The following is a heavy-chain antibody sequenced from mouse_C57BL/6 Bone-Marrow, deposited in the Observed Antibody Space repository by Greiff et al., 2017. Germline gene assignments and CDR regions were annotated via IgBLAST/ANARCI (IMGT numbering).Heavy chain of an antibody. Sequence: QVQLQQSGAELARPGASVKLSCKASGYTFTSYGISWVKQRPGQGLEWIGEIYPRSGNTYYNEKFKGKATLTADKSSSTAYMELRSLTSEDSAVYFCARRDAVLVWFAYWGQGTLVTVSA. V-gene: IGHV1-81*01. CDR3: ARRDAVLVWFAY. CDR1: GYTFTSYG. J-gene: IGHJ3*01. D-gene: IGHD1-1*02. CDR2: IYPRSGNT.